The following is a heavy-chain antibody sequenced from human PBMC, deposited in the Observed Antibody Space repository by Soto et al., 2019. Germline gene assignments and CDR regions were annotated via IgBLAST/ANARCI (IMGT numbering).Heavy chain of an antibody. CDR2: FDPEDGET. V-gene: IGHV1-24*01. CDR3: ATLRRDIAAALGAFDI. CDR1: GYTLTELS. D-gene: IGHD6-13*01. Sequence: ASVKVSCKVSGYTLTELSMHWVRQAPGKGLEWMGGFDPEDGETIYAQKFQGRVTMTEDTSTDTAYMELSSLRSEDTAVYYCATLRRDIAAALGAFDIWSQGTMVTVSS. J-gene: IGHJ3*02.